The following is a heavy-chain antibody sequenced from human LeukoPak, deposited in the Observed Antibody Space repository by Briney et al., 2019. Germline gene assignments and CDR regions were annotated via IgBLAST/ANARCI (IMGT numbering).Heavy chain of an antibody. CDR1: GVSFSSYY. J-gene: IGHJ3*02. Sequence: SETLSLTCTVSGVSFSSYYWTWISQPAGKGLEWIGRIYSSGNTNYNPSLESRVTMSIDTSKNQFSLKLTSVTAADTAVYYCARERGLLRGDAFDIWGQGTMVTVSS. CDR3: ARERGLLRGDAFDI. V-gene: IGHV4-4*07. D-gene: IGHD5-12*01. CDR2: IYSSGNT.